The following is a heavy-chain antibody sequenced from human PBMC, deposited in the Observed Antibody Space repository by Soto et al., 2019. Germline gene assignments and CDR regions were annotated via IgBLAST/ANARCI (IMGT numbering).Heavy chain of an antibody. V-gene: IGHV3-23*01. CDR3: ANWAAYCGGDRCYSSGPVL. Sequence: EVQLLESGGGSVQPGGSLRLSCAASGFTFSSYAMTWVRQAPGKGLEWVSAISGSGDTTHYADSVKGRFTISRDNSKNTLYLQMNSLRAEDAAIYYCANWAAYCGGDRCYSSGPVLGGQGALVTVSS. CDR1: GFTFSSYA. J-gene: IGHJ4*02. D-gene: IGHD2-15*01. CDR2: ISGSGDTT.